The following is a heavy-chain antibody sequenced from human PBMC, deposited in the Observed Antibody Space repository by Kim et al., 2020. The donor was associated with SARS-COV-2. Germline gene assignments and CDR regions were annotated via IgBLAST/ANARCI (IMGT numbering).Heavy chain of an antibody. CDR2: INHSGST. CDR3: ARGRNRRYCGGDCSTTYFDY. Sequence: SETLSLTCAVYGGSFSGYYWSWIRQPPGKGLEWIGEINHSGSTNYNPSLKSRVTISVDTSKNQFSLKLSSVTAADTAVYYCARGRNRRYCGGDCSTTYFDYWGQGTLVTVSS. CDR1: GGSFSGYY. D-gene: IGHD2-21*01. V-gene: IGHV4-34*01. J-gene: IGHJ4*02.